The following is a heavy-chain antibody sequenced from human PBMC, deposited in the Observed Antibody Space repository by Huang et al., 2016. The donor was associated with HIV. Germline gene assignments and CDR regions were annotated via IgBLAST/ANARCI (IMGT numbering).Heavy chain of an antibody. CDR2: IDYSGST. CDR1: GGSISSSRYY. V-gene: IGHV4-39*01. J-gene: IGHJ4*02. D-gene: IGHD3-10*01. Sequence: QLQLQESGPGLVKPSETLSLTCTVSGGSISSSRYYWGWIRQPPGKGLEWIGTIDYSGSTDYHPSLKGRVTISVDTSKNQFSLKLSSVTAADTAVYYCARHERWAMVRGVPQWGFDYWGQGTLVTVSS. CDR3: ARHERWAMVRGVPQWGFDY.